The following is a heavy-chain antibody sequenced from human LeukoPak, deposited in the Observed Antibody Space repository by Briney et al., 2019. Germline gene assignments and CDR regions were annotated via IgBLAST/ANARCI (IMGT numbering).Heavy chain of an antibody. CDR1: GFTFSSYG. CDR3: VRGHYLHDYGDYGEF. CDR2: IWYDGSNK. J-gene: IGHJ4*02. D-gene: IGHD4-17*01. V-gene: IGHV3-33*01. Sequence: GGSLRLSCAASGFTFSSYGMHWVRQAPGKGLEWVAVIWYDGSNKYYADSVKGRFTISRDNSKNTLYLQMNSLRAEDTAVYYCVRGHYLHDYGDYGEFWGQGTLVTVSS.